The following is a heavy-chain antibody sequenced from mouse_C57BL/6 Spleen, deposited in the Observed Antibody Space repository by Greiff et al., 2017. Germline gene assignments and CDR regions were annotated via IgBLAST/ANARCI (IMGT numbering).Heavy chain of an antibody. CDR1: GFTFSDYG. D-gene: IGHD2-1*01. J-gene: IGHJ2*01. CDR3: ARGGIYYGNYLDY. Sequence: EVKLVESGGGLVKPGGSLKLSCAASGFTFSDYGMHWVRQAPEKGLEWVAYISSGSSTNYYADTVKGRFTISRDNAKNTLFLQMTSLRSEDTAMYYCARGGIYYGNYLDYWGQGTTLTVSS. V-gene: IGHV5-17*01. CDR2: ISSGSSTN.